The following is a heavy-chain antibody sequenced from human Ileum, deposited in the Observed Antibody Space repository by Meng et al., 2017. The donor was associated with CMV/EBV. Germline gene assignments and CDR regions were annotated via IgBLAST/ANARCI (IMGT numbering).Heavy chain of an antibody. CDR3: ARHYRNWFDP. CDR2: MNPNSGNT. CDR1: GYTFTNYN. D-gene: IGHD3-10*01. V-gene: IGHV1-8*03. J-gene: IGHJ5*02. Sequence: SCKASGYTFTNYNINWVRQATGQGLEWMGWMNPNSGNTGYAQKFQGRVTITRNTSISTAYMELSSLRSEDTAVYYCARHYRNWFDPWGQGTLVTVSS.